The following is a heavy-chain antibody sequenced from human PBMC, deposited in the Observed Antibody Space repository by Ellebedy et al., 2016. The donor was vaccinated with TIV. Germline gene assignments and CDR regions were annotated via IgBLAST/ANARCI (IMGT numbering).Heavy chain of an antibody. CDR3: ARTSTAQGAFDI. CDR1: GFTFSSYG. CDR2: IWYDGGNK. V-gene: IGHV3-33*01. D-gene: IGHD6-6*01. Sequence: GESLKISCAASGFTFSSYGMLWVRQAPGKGLEWVAVIWYDGGNKYYADSVKGRFTVSRDNSKSTVHLQMNSLRADDTAVYYCARTSTAQGAFDIWGQGTMVTVST. J-gene: IGHJ3*02.